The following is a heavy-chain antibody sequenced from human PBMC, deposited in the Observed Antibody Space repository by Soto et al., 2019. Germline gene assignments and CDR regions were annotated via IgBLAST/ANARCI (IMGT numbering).Heavy chain of an antibody. D-gene: IGHD2-15*01. CDR2: VVRSGNSI. J-gene: IGHJ4*02. Sequence: GGSLRLSCTASGFTFDYYYMSWLRPAPGKGLEWVSHVVRSGNSISYADSVKGRFTISRDNAKNSLYLQMNSLRAEDTAVYYCAREYCSSDNCFFDHWGQGTLVTVSS. CDR1: GFTFDYYY. V-gene: IGHV3-11*01. CDR3: AREYCSSDNCFFDH.